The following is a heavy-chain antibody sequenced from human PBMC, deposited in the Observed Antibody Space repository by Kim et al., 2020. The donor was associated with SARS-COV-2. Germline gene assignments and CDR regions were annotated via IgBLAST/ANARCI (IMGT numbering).Heavy chain of an antibody. Sequence: GGSLRLSCAASGFTFSDYYMSWIRQAPGKGLEWVSYISSSSSYTNYADSVKGRFTISRDNAKNSLYLQMNSLRAEDTAVYYCARDQYRPGYYYYGMDVWGQGTTVTVSS. J-gene: IGHJ6*02. CDR1: GFTFSDYY. D-gene: IGHD2-2*02. CDR2: ISSSSSYT. CDR3: ARDQYRPGYYYYGMDV. V-gene: IGHV3-11*06.